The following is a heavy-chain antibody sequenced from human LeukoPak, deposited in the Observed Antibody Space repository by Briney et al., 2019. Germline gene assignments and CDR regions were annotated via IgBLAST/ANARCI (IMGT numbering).Heavy chain of an antibody. CDR2: ISYDGSNK. Sequence: PGGSLRLSCAASGFTFSSYGMHWVRQAPGKGLEWVAVISYDGSNKYYADSVKGRFTISRDNSKSTLYLQMNSLRAEDTAVYYCARHVSDDPQYYYYGMDVWGQGTTVTVSS. CDR3: ARHVSDDPQYYYYGMDV. V-gene: IGHV3-30*03. CDR1: GFTFSSYG. D-gene: IGHD3-10*01. J-gene: IGHJ6*02.